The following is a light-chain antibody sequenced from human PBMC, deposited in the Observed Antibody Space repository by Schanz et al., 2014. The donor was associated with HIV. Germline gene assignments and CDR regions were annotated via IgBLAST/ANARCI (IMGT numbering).Light chain of an antibody. CDR2: ATS. V-gene: IGKV3D-20*02. Sequence: EIVLTQSPGRLSLSPGERATLSCRASQSVGASQLAWFQLRRGQPPRLLIYATSFRAVGIPDRFSGSGSETDFTLTISGLQSEDFAVYYCQQYNDWPPITFGQGTRLEIK. J-gene: IGKJ5*01. CDR1: QSVGASQ. CDR3: QQYNDWPPIT.